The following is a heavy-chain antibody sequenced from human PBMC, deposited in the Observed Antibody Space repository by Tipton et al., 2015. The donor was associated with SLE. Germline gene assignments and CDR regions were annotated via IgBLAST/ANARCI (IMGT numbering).Heavy chain of an antibody. CDR3: ARDNRRWGSLADGFDI. CDR2: ISSSGTTI. D-gene: IGHD2/OR15-2a*01. J-gene: IGHJ3*02. V-gene: IGHV3-11*01. Sequence: SLRLSCAASGFNFSDYYMSWIRQAPGKWLEWLAYISSSGTTIKYAEYVKGRFTISRDNAKNSLYVQMNSLRAEDTAVYYCARDNRRWGSLADGFDIWGRGTMVTVSS. CDR1: GFNFSDYY.